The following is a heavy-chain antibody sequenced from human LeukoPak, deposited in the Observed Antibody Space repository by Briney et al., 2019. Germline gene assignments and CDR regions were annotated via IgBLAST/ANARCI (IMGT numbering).Heavy chain of an antibody. CDR1: GFTFSNFA. J-gene: IGHJ1*01. V-gene: IGHV3-23*01. Sequence: GGSLRLSCVASGFTFSNFAMNWVRQAPGKGLEWVSVVTGDSGTTHYADSVKGRFTISRDNSKNTLYLQMNSLRAEDTAVYYCAKVEGLPAAIHLPGGYFQHWGQGTLVTVSS. CDR3: AKVEGLPAAIHLPGGYFQH. CDR2: VTGDSGTT. D-gene: IGHD2-2*01.